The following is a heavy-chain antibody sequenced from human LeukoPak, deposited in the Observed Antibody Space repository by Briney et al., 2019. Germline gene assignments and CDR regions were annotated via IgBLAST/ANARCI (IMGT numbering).Heavy chain of an antibody. J-gene: IGHJ4*02. D-gene: IGHD4-17*01. V-gene: IGHV4-59*05. CDR3: ATIRADYQPFDY. CDR2: IFNSKRT. Sequence: PSETLSLTCTVSGGSISSYYWSWIRQPPGKGLEWLASIFNSKRTYYNPSLESRLTISADTSENQFSLRLTSVTAADTAVYYCATIRADYQPFDYWGQGTLVTVSS. CDR1: GGSISSYY.